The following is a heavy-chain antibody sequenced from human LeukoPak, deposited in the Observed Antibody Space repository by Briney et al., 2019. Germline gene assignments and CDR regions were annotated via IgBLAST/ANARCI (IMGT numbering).Heavy chain of an antibody. CDR2: ISSSSSYI. Sequence: PGGSLRLSCAASGFSFTTHSMNWVRQAPGKGLEWVSSISSSSSYIYYADSVKGRFTISRDNAKNSLYLQMNSLRAEDTAVYYCARVMVGATSYYLDYWGQGTLVTVSS. V-gene: IGHV3-21*01. D-gene: IGHD1-26*01. J-gene: IGHJ4*02. CDR3: ARVMVGATSYYLDY. CDR1: GFSFTTHS.